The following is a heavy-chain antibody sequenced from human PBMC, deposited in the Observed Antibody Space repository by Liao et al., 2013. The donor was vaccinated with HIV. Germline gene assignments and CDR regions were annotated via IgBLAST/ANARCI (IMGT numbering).Heavy chain of an antibody. Sequence: QVRLQQWGAGLLKPSETLSLTCAVYGGSFSDPHWSWIRQPPGKGLEWIGEINHSGITNYNPSLKSRVTISVDTSKKQFSLKLNSVTAADTAIYYCARAVGHCTNGVCYTRRFEYWAREAWSPSLQ. CDR1: GGSFSDPH. CDR2: INHSGIT. V-gene: IGHV4-34*01. CDR3: ARAVGHCTNGVCYTRRFEY. J-gene: IGHJ4*02. D-gene: IGHD2-8*01.